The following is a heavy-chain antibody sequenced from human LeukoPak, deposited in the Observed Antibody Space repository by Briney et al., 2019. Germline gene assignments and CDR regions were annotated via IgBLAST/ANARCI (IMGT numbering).Heavy chain of an antibody. Sequence: SETLSLACAVYGGSFSGYYWSWIRQPPGKGLEWIGEINHSGSTNYNPSLKSRVTISVDTSKNQFSLKLSSVTAADTAVYYCAGAVNYDSSGYYRGYYMDVWGKGTTVTVSS. D-gene: IGHD3-22*01. CDR1: GGSFSGYY. CDR2: INHSGST. CDR3: AGAVNYDSSGYYRGYYMDV. V-gene: IGHV4-34*01. J-gene: IGHJ6*03.